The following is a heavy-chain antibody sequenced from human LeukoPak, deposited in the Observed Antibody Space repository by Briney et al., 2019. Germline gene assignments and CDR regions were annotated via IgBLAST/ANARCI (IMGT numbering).Heavy chain of an antibody. CDR1: GYSFSDYV. CDR3: ARVGRIEVVLYYYDY. V-gene: IGHV1-3*01. D-gene: IGHD6-19*01. Sequence: GASVKVSCKASGYSFSDYVMYWVRQAPGQRPEWMGCINPVNGKTRYSQTLQGRVTITRDTSASTVYLEVSSLRSEDTAVYYCARVGRIEVVLYYYDYWGQGTLVTVSS. CDR2: INPVNGKT. J-gene: IGHJ4*02.